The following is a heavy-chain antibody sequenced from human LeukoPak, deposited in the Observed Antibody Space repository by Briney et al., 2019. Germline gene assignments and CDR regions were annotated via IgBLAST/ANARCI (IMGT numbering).Heavy chain of an antibody. CDR3: ARGNIAVAGLFDY. J-gene: IGHJ4*02. CDR1: GGSISSSNW. CDR2: IYHSGST. V-gene: IGHV4-4*02. D-gene: IGHD6-19*01. Sequence: PSGTLSLTCAVSGGSISSSNWWSWVRQPPGKGLEWIGEIYHSGSTNYNPSLKKRVTISVDKSKNQFSLKLSSVTAADTAVYYCARGNIAVAGLFDYWGQGTLVTVSS.